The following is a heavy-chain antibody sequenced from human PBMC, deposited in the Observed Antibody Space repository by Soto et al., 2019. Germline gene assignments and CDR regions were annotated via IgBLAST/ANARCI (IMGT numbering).Heavy chain of an antibody. CDR2: IIPILGIA. D-gene: IGHD3-9*01. V-gene: IGHV1-69*04. Sequence: GTSVKLSCKDSGGTNSSNTISWVRQAPGQGLEWMGRIIPILGIANYAQKFQGRVTITADKSTSTAYMELSSLRSEDTAVYYCARDPHYDILTGYYSSFDYWGQGTLVTV. CDR1: GGTNSSNT. J-gene: IGHJ4*02. CDR3: ARDPHYDILTGYYSSFDY.